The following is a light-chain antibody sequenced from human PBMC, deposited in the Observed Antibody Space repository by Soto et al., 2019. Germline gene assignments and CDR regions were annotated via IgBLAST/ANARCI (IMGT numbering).Light chain of an antibody. V-gene: IGKV1-39*01. J-gene: IGKJ5*01. CDR1: QPISGY. Sequence: DIQMTQAPSSLSASIGDRVILTCLSSQPISGYLNWYQQKPGKAPKPLIHDASSLQSGVPSRFSGSGSGTDFSLTISNLQPEDFATYYCQQGQSTPITFGQGTLLEIK. CDR3: QQGQSTPIT. CDR2: DAS.